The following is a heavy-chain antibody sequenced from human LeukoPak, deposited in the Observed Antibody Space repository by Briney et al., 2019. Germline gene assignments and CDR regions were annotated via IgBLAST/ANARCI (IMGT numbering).Heavy chain of an antibody. CDR2: IYSGGST. CDR3: ATAGTMARYYYYMDV. Sequence: GGSLRLSCAASGFTVSSNYTSWVRQAPGKGLEWVSVIYSGGSTYYADSVKGRFTISRDNSKNTLYLQMNSLRAEDTAVYYCATAGTMARYYYYMDVWGKGTTVTVSS. CDR1: GFTVSSNY. V-gene: IGHV3-53*01. J-gene: IGHJ6*03. D-gene: IGHD3-10*01.